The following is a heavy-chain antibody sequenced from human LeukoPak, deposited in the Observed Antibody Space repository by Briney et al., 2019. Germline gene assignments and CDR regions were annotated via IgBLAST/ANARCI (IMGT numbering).Heavy chain of an antibody. Sequence: GGSLRLSCAASGFTFSSYGMRWVRQAPGKGLEWVAVISYDGSNKYYADSVKGRFTISRDNSKNTLYLQMNSLRVEDTAVYYCAKDPSTLDSTSNWGQGTLVTVSS. CDR2: ISYDGSNK. CDR1: GFTFSSYG. CDR3: AKDPSTLDSTSN. D-gene: IGHD3-22*01. J-gene: IGHJ4*02. V-gene: IGHV3-30*18.